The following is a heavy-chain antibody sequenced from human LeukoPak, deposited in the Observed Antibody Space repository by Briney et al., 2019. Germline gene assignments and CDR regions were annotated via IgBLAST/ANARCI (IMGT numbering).Heavy chain of an antibody. CDR1: GGTFSSYA. D-gene: IGHD6-6*01. V-gene: IGHV1-69*05. CDR2: IIPIFGTA. CDR3: AVRGEQLGIFDY. J-gene: IGHJ4*02. Sequence: SVKVSXKASGGTFSSYAISWVRQAPGQGLEWMGGIIPIFGTANYAQKFQGRVTITTDESTSTAYMELSSLRSEDTAVYYCAVRGEQLGIFDYWGQGTLVTVSS.